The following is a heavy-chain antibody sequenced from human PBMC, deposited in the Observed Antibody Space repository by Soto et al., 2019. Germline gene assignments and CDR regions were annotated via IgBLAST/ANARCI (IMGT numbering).Heavy chain of an antibody. V-gene: IGHV4-59*08. CDR2: IYYSGST. D-gene: IGHD2-21*02. CDR3: AISLVVVTGAVDY. J-gene: IGHJ4*02. Sequence: PPGKGLEWIGYIYYSGSTTYHPSLKSRVTISVDTSKNQFSLNLTSVTAADTAVYYCAISLVVVTGAVDYWGQGTLVTVS.